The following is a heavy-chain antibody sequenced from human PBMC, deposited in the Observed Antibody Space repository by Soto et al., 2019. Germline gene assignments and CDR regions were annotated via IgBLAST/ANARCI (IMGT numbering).Heavy chain of an antibody. D-gene: IGHD2-21*02. CDR2: INQDGRVE. Sequence: MGWGRQAPGKGLEWGANINQDGRVEYYGDSVKGRFTISRDNANAKNSLYLQINSLRAEDTAVYYCARVSNLWHGDPALFDYWGQGILVTVSS. V-gene: IGHV3-7*01. CDR3: ARVSNLWHGDPALFDY. J-gene: IGHJ4*02.